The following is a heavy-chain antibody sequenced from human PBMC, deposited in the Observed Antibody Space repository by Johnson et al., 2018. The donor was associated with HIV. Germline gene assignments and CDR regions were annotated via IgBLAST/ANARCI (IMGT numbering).Heavy chain of an antibody. D-gene: IGHD6-25*01. V-gene: IGHV3-13*01. J-gene: IGHJ3*01. Sequence: VQLVESGGGLVQPGGSLRLSCAASGFSFSSYDMHWVRPLRGKGLEWVSNFDTAGDTYYADSVKGRFTISRENAKNSLYLQMNSLRAGDTAVYYCARESGQAFDVWGQGTMVTVSS. CDR2: FDTAGDT. CDR3: ARESGQAFDV. CDR1: GFSFSSYD.